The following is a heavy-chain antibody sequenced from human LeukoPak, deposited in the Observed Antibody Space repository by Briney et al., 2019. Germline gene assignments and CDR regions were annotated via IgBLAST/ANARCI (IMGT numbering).Heavy chain of an antibody. CDR3: ARGGLIRGVIPGYYYYGLDV. J-gene: IGHJ6*02. V-gene: IGHV3-66*01. CDR2: IYTDGSS. D-gene: IGHD3-10*01. CDR1: GFTVSSNY. Sequence: GGSLRLSCAASGFTVSSNYMSWVRQAPGKGLEWVSVIYTDGSSYYADSVKGRFTISRDNSRNTLDLRMNSLRAEDTAVYHCARGGLIRGVIPGYYYYGLDVWGQGTTVTVSS.